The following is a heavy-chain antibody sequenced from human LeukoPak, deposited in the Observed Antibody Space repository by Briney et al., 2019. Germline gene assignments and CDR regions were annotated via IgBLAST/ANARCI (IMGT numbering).Heavy chain of an antibody. Sequence: PGGSLRLSCAASGFTFSSYAMSWVRQAPGKGLEWVSSISSSSSYIYYADSVKGRFTISRDNAKNSLYLQMNSLRAEDTAVYYCARALGWNYFDYWGQGTLVTVSS. CDR2: ISSSSSYI. D-gene: IGHD6-19*01. CDR1: GFTFSSYA. V-gene: IGHV3-21*01. CDR3: ARALGWNYFDY. J-gene: IGHJ4*02.